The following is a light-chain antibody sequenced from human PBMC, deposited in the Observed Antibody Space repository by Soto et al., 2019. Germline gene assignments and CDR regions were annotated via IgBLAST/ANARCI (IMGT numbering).Light chain of an antibody. V-gene: IGKV1-33*01. Sequence: DIQMTQSPSSLSASVGDRVTITCQASHDITSYLNWYQHKPGKAPKLLIYDASILEAGVPSRFSGSGSGTEFTLTISSLQPDDFATYYCQHYSTVWAFGQGTKVDI. J-gene: IGKJ1*01. CDR1: HDITSY. CDR3: QHYSTVWA. CDR2: DAS.